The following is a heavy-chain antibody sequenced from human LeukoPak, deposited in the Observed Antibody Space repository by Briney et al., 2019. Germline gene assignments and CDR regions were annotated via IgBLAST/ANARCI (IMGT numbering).Heavy chain of an antibody. V-gene: IGHV1-18*01. CDR3: ARVATSGWYSGN. CDR2: ISTYSGDT. CDR1: GYTFTSYG. D-gene: IGHD6-19*01. J-gene: IGHJ4*02. Sequence: ASVKVSCRASGYTFTSYGISWVRQAPGQGLEWVGRISTYSGDTNYAQKLQGRVTMTTDTSTSTAYMELRSLRSDDTAVYYCARVATSGWYSGNWGQGTLVTVSP.